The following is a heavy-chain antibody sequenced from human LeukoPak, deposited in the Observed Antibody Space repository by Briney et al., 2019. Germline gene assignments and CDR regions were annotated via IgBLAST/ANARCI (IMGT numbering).Heavy chain of an antibody. CDR1: GYTFTSYG. Sequence: GASVKVSCKASGYTFTSYGISWVRQAPGQGLEWMGWISAYNGNTNYEQKLQGRVTMTTDTSTSTAYMELMSLRSDDTAVYYCARELVPPYEYYDFWSCYYPYYWGQGALVTVSS. CDR2: ISAYNGNT. V-gene: IGHV1-18*01. CDR3: ARELVPPYEYYDFWSCYYPYY. D-gene: IGHD3-3*01. J-gene: IGHJ4*02.